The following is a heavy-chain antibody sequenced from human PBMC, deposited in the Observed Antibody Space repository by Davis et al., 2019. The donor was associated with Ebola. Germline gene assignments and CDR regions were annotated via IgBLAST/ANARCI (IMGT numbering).Heavy chain of an antibody. Sequence: GESLNISCAASGFTCSSYWMSWVRQAPGKVLEWVANIKQDGSEKYYVDSVKGRFTISRDNAKNSLYLQMNSLRAEDTAVYYCARVTEWELLFDYWGQGTLVTVSS. V-gene: IGHV3-7*01. CDR1: GFTCSSYW. J-gene: IGHJ4*02. D-gene: IGHD1-26*01. CDR3: ARVTEWELLFDY. CDR2: IKQDGSEK.